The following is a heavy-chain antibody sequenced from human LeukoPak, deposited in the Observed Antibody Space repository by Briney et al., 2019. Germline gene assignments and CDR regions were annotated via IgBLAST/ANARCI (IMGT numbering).Heavy chain of an antibody. CDR3: ARGYYFDY. Sequence: PSETLSLTCAVYGGSFSGNSWSWIRQPPGKGLERIGEINHSGSTYYNPSLKSRVTISVDTSKNQFSLKLSSVTAADTAVYYCARGYYFDYWGQGTLVTVSS. V-gene: IGHV4-34*01. J-gene: IGHJ4*02. CDR2: INHSGST. CDR1: GGSFSGNS.